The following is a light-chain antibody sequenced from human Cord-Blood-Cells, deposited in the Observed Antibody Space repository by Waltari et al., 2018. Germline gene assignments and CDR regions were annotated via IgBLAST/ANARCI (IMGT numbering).Light chain of an antibody. Sequence: QSALTQPASVSGSPGQSITIPCPGTSSDVGGSNYVSWYQQHPGKAPKLMIYDVSNRPSGVSNRFSGSKSGNTASLTISGLQAEDEADYYCSSYTSSSTPVVFGGGTKLTVL. CDR2: DVS. V-gene: IGLV2-14*01. CDR1: SSDVGGSNY. CDR3: SSYTSSSTPVV. J-gene: IGLJ2*01.